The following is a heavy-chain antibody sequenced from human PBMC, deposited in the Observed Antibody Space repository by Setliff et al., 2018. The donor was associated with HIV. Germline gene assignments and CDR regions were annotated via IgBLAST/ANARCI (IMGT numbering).Heavy chain of an antibody. CDR3: ARAYNVYDYRFDSSGYDY. Sequence: GGSLRLSCAASGFTFNNYWMSWVRQAPGKGLEWVSNTKHDGSENYYVDSVKGRFITSIDNAKNSLFLQMNSLKAEDTAVYYCARAYNVYDYRFDSSGYDYWGQGTLVTVSS. D-gene: IGHD3-22*01. J-gene: IGHJ4*02. CDR2: TKHDGSEN. CDR1: GFTFNNYW. V-gene: IGHV3-7*03.